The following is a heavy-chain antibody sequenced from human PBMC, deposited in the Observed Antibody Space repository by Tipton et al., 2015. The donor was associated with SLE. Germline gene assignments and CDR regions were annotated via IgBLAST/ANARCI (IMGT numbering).Heavy chain of an antibody. Sequence: GSLRLSCAASGFTFSNAWVTWVRQAPGKGLEWVGHIKSKTYGGTTDYAAPVKGRFTISRDDSKKTVYLQMNSLKTEDAAVYYCATERVTSSGLDWGQGTLVTVSS. CDR2: IKSKTYGGTT. CDR1: GFTFSNAW. J-gene: IGHJ4*02. V-gene: IGHV3-15*01. D-gene: IGHD6-19*01. CDR3: ATERVTSSGLD.